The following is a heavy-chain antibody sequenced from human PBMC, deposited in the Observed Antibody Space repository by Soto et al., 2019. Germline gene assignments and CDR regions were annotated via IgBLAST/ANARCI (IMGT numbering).Heavy chain of an antibody. CDR2: ISYDGSNK. Sequence: QVQLVESGGGVVQPGRSLRLSCAASGFTFSSYAMHWVRQAPGKGLEWVAVISYDGSNKYYADSVKGRFTISRDNSKNTLYLQMNSLRAEDTAVYYCARDKDYYRSGSYLDYWGQGTLVTVSS. V-gene: IGHV3-30-3*01. J-gene: IGHJ4*02. D-gene: IGHD3-10*01. CDR1: GFTFSSYA. CDR3: ARDKDYYRSGSYLDY.